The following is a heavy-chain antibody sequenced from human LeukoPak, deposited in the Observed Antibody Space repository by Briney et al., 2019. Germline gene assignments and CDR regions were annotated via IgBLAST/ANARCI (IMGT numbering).Heavy chain of an antibody. CDR1: GGSISSYY. CDR3: ARLGSSSSWAGWYFDL. V-gene: IGHV4-59*08. CDR2: IYYSGST. Sequence: SETLSLTCTVSGGSISSYYWSWIRQPPGKGLEWIGYIYYSGSTNYNPSLKSRVTISVDTSKNQFSLKLSSVTAADTAVYYRARLGSSSSWAGWYFDLWGRGTLVTVSS. D-gene: IGHD6-13*01. J-gene: IGHJ2*01.